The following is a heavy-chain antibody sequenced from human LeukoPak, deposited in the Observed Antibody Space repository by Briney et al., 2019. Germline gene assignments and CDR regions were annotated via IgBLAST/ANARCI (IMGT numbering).Heavy chain of an antibody. CDR1: GGSISSYY. D-gene: IGHD3-22*01. Sequence: SETLSLTCTVSGGSISSYYWSWIRQPAGKGLEWIGRIYTSGSTNYNPSLKSRVTMSVDTSKNQFSLKLSSVTAADTAVYYCARVLHYYDSSGCFDYWGQGTLVTVSS. CDR3: ARVLHYYDSSGCFDY. CDR2: IYTSGST. J-gene: IGHJ4*02. V-gene: IGHV4-4*07.